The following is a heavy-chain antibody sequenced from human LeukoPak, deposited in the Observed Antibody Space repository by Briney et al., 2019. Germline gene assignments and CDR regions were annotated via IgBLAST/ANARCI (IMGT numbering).Heavy chain of an antibody. CDR2: ISSSSSYI. Sequence: GGSLRLSCAASGFTFSSYSMNWVRQAPGKGLEWVSSISSSSSYIYYADSVKGRFTISRDNAKNSLYLQMNSLRAEDTAVYYCARVFGYSSGWYWGHYYYYYMDVWGKGTTVTVSS. J-gene: IGHJ6*03. CDR1: GFTFSSYS. CDR3: ARVFGYSSGWYWGHYYYYYMDV. D-gene: IGHD6-19*01. V-gene: IGHV3-21*01.